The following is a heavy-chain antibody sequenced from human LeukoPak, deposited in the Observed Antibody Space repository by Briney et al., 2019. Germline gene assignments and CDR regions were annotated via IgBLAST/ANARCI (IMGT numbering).Heavy chain of an antibody. V-gene: IGHV5-51*01. CDR2: IYPGDSDT. CDR1: GYSFTSDW. CDR3: ARHAPVGLTIGGIIDS. D-gene: IGHD3-16*01. Sequence: GESLKISCKGSGYSFTSDWIGWVRQMPGKGLEWMGCIYPGDSDTRYSPSFQGQVTISADKSINTAYLQWSSLKASDTAMYYCARHAPVGLTIGGIIDSWGQGTLVTVST. J-gene: IGHJ4*02.